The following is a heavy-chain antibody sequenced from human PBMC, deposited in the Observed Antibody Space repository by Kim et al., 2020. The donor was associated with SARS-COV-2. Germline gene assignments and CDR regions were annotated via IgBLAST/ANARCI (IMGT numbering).Heavy chain of an antibody. CDR2: INGDGSST. CDR1: GFTFSSYW. J-gene: IGHJ5*02. Sequence: GGSLRLSCAASGFTFSSYWMHWVRQAPGKGLMWVSRINGDGSSTAYADSVKGRFTISRDNAKNTLCLQMNSLRAEDTAVYYCARKDCSGGSCAFDPWGQG. V-gene: IGHV3-74*01. CDR3: ARKDCSGGSCAFDP. D-gene: IGHD2-15*01.